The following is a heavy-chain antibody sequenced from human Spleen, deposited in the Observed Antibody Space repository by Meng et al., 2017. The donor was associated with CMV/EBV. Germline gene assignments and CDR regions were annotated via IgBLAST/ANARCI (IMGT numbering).Heavy chain of an antibody. D-gene: IGHD4-11*01. CDR1: GYTFPNFA. Sequence: QVQLLQSGAEVKQPGASVKISCKASGYTFPNFAIHWVRQAPGQRRAWVGWINAGNGHTKYSQKFQGRVTITRDTSASTAYMDLGSLRFEDTAVYYCARDHDYIDYFDYWGQGALVTVSS. J-gene: IGHJ4*02. V-gene: IGHV1-3*01. CDR3: ARDHDYIDYFDY. CDR2: INAGNGHT.